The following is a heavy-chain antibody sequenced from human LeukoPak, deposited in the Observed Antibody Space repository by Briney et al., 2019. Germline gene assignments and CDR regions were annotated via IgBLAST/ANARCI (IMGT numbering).Heavy chain of an antibody. V-gene: IGHV3-9*01. CDR2: ISWNSGSI. Sequence: GGSLRLSCAASGFTFDDYAMHWVRQAPGKGLEWVSGISWNSGSIGYADSVKGRFTISRDNAKNSLYLQMNSLRAEDTAVYYCARDPPIVGATRDAFDIWGQGTMVTVSS. J-gene: IGHJ3*02. CDR1: GFTFDDYA. CDR3: ARDPPIVGATRDAFDI. D-gene: IGHD1-26*01.